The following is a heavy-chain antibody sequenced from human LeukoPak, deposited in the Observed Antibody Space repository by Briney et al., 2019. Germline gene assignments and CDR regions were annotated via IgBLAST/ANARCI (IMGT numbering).Heavy chain of an antibody. CDR1: GFTVSDNY. CDR3: ARDAPQVPAAGVLAS. CDR2: MYSGGDT. J-gene: IGHJ5*02. V-gene: IGHV3-53*01. D-gene: IGHD6-13*01. Sequence: GGSLRLSRAASGFTVSDNYMSWVRQAPGKGLEWVSAMYSGGDTYYADSVKGRFTFSRDISKNTLYLQMNGLRTEDTAMYYCARDAPQVPAAGVLASWGQGTLVTVSS.